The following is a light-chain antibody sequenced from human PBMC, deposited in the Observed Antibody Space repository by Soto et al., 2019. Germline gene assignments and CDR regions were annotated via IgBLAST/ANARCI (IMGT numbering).Light chain of an antibody. V-gene: IGKV3-20*01. Sequence: EIVLTQSPGTLSLSPGERATLSCRASQSVSSSYLAWYQQKPGQAPRLLIYDASSRPTDIPARFSGSGSGTDFTLTISRLEPEDFAVYYCQQYGSSPLYTFGQGTKVDIK. CDR2: DAS. J-gene: IGKJ2*01. CDR1: QSVSSSY. CDR3: QQYGSSPLYT.